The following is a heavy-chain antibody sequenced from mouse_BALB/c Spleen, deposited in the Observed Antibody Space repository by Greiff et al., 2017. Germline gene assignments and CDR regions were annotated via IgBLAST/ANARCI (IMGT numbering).Heavy chain of an antibody. CDR2: IYPGNGDT. J-gene: IGHJ4*01. V-gene: IGHV1-12*01. CDR1: GYTFTSYN. Sequence: QVQLKQPGAELVKPGASVKMSCKASGYTFTSYNMHWVKQTPGQGLEWIGAIYPGNGDTSYNQKFKGKATLTADKSSSTAYMQLSSLTSEDSAVYYCARFTTATAMDYWGQGTSVTVSS. D-gene: IGHD1-2*01. CDR3: ARFTTATAMDY.